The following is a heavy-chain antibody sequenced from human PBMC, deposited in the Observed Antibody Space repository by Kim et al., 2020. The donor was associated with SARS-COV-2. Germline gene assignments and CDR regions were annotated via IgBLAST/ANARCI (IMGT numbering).Heavy chain of an antibody. CDR1: GDSVSSNSAA. Sequence: SQTLSLTCAISGDSVSSNSAAWNWIRQSPSRGLEWLGRTYYRSKWYNDYAVSVKSRITINPDTSKNQFSLQLNSVTPEDTAVYYCARAGRGELLDYYYYYGMDVWGQGTTVTVSS. D-gene: IGHD1-26*01. CDR2: TYYRSKWYN. J-gene: IGHJ6*02. CDR3: ARAGRGELLDYYYYYGMDV. V-gene: IGHV6-1*01.